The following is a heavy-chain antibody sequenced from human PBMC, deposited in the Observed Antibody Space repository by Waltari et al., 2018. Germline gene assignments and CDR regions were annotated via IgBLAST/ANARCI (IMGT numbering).Heavy chain of an antibody. CDR3: ARAGLSASGVVLDDAFDI. CDR2: ISKASSYI. Sequence: EVQLVESGGGLVKPGGSLRLSCVDSGFDFSSYNMNWVRQAPGKGLEWVSSISKASSYIYYADSVKGRFTISRDNAKNSVFLQMNSLRAEDTAMYYCARAGLSASGVVLDDAFDIWGQGTMVIVSS. D-gene: IGHD3-3*01. V-gene: IGHV3-21*01. J-gene: IGHJ3*02. CDR1: GFDFSSYN.